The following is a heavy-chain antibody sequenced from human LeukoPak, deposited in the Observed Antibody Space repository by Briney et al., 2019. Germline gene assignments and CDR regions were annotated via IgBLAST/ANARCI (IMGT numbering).Heavy chain of an antibody. CDR2: ISSSGSTI. J-gene: IGHJ6*04. V-gene: IGHV3-11*04. D-gene: IGHD3-10*02. CDR3: AELGITMIGGV. CDR1: GFTFSDFY. Sequence: GGSLRLPCAASGFTFSDFYMTWIRQAPGKGLEWVSYISSSGSTIYYADSVKGRFTTSRDNAKNSLYLQMNSLRAEDTAVYYCAELGITMIGGVWGKGTTVTISS.